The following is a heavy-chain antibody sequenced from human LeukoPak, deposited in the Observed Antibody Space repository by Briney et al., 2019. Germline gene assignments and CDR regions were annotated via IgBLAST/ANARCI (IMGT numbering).Heavy chain of an antibody. V-gene: IGHV3-7*01. CDR3: ARDLAGPPQEAFDI. CDR2: IKRDGSEK. J-gene: IGHJ3*02. CDR1: GFTLSSSW. Sequence: PGGSLRLSCAASGFTLSSSWMSWVRQAPGKGLEWVANIKRDGSEKHYVDSAKGRFTISRDNAKNSVYLQMDSLRPEDTAVYHCARDLAGPPQEAFDIWGQGTMVTVSS.